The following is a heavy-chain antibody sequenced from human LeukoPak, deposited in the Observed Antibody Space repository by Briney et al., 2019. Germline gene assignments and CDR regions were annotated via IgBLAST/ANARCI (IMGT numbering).Heavy chain of an antibody. D-gene: IGHD6-13*01. CDR2: IKQDGSEK. Sequence: HPGGSLRLSCAASGFTFSSYWMSWVRQAPGKGLEWAANIKQDGSEKYYVDSVKGRFTISRDNAKNSLYLQMNSLRAEDTAVYYCARNIESIAAAGRRYFQHWGQGTLVTVSS. V-gene: IGHV3-7*01. CDR1: GFTFSSYW. CDR3: ARNIESIAAAGRRYFQH. J-gene: IGHJ1*01.